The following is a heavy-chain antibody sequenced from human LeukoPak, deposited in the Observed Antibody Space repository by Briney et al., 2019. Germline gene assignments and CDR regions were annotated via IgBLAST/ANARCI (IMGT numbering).Heavy chain of an antibody. D-gene: IGHD6-25*01. V-gene: IGHV3-30*02. CDR2: ILYDRNTK. CDR1: GFAFSGFG. J-gene: IGHJ4*02. Sequence: PGXSLRLSCAASGFAFSGFGMHWVRQARGKGREWFTFILYDRNTKYYVDSVKGRFTISRDNSKNTVYLQMNSLRTEDTAVYYCAKDFSGVWPPADWGQGTLVTVSS. CDR3: AKDFSGVWPPAD.